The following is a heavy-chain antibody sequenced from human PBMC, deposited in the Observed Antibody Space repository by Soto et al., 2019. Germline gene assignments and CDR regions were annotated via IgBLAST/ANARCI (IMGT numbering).Heavy chain of an antibody. Sequence: EVQLVESGGGLIQSGGSLRLSCAASGFTVSRNFMSWVRQAPGKGLEWVSLIYSAGDTSYADSVKGRFIISRDTSKNTLYLQMNSLRAEDTAIYYGAGVYGDFAFDAFDIWGQGTMVTVSS. V-gene: IGHV3-53*01. CDR3: AGVYGDFAFDAFDI. D-gene: IGHD4-17*01. J-gene: IGHJ3*02. CDR1: GFTVSRNF. CDR2: IYSAGDT.